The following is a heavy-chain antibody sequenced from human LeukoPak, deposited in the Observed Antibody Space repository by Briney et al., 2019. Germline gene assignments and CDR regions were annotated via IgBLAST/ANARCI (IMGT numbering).Heavy chain of an antibody. V-gene: IGHV3-66*02. CDR1: GFIFSSDY. D-gene: IGHD6-19*01. J-gene: IGHJ4*02. CDR3: ARDSSGWYYSDY. Sequence: GGSLRLSCAASGFIFSSDYMSWVRQAPGKGLEWVSVIYSGGSTFYADSVKGRFTISRDKSKNTLYLQMNSLRADDTAVYYCARDSSGWYYSDYWGQGSLVTVSS. CDR2: IYSGGST.